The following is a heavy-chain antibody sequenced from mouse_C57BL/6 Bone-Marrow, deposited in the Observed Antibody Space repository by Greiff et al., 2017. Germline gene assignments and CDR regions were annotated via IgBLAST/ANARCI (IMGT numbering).Heavy chain of an antibody. D-gene: IGHD1-1*01. CDR2: INPNYGTT. V-gene: IGHV1-39*01. J-gene: IGHJ4*01. CDR1: GYSFTDYN. CDR3: ASYYYGSNYAMDY. Sequence: VQLQQSGPELVKPGASVKISCKASGYSFTDYNMNWVKQSNGKSLEWIGVINPNYGTTSYNQKFKGKATLTVDQSSSTAYLQLNSLTSEDSAVYYCASYYYGSNYAMDYWGQGTSVTVSS.